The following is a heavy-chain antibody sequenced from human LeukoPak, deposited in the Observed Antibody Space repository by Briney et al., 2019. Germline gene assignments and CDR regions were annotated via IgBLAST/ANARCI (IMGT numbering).Heavy chain of an antibody. Sequence: GGSLRLSCAASGFTFSSYAMHWVRQAPGKGLEWVAVISYDGSNKYYADSVKGRFTISRDNSKNTLYLQMNSLRAEDTAVYYCAALVVPAAMGGDYWGQGTLVTVSS. CDR2: ISYDGSNK. J-gene: IGHJ4*02. D-gene: IGHD2-2*01. V-gene: IGHV3-30-3*01. CDR1: GFTFSSYA. CDR3: AALVVPAAMGGDY.